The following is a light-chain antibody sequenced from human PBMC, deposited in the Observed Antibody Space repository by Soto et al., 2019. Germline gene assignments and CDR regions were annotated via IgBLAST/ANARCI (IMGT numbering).Light chain of an antibody. V-gene: IGLV2-8*01. J-gene: IGLJ1*01. CDR2: EVN. CDR3: QSYDSSLTLDV. Sequence: QSVLTQPPSASGSPGQSVAISCTGTSSDVGGYNYVSWYQQHPGKAPKLMIYEVNKRPSGVPDRFSGSKSGNTASLTVSGLQAEDEADYYCQSYDSSLTLDVFGTGTKLTVL. CDR1: SSDVGGYNY.